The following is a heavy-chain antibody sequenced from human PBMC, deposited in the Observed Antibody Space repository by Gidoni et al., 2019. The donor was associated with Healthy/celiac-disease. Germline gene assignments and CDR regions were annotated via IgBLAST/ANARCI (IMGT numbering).Heavy chain of an antibody. D-gene: IGHD2-8*02. CDR1: GGTFSSYT. J-gene: IGHJ4*02. CDR3: ATRGTGGLYFDY. Sequence: QVQLVQSGAEVKKPGSSVKVSCKASGGTFSSYTISWVRQAPGQGLEWMGRVIPILGIANYAQKFQGRVTITADKSTSTAYMELSSLRSEDTAVYYCATRGTGGLYFDYWGQGTLVTVSS. CDR2: VIPILGIA. V-gene: IGHV1-69*02.